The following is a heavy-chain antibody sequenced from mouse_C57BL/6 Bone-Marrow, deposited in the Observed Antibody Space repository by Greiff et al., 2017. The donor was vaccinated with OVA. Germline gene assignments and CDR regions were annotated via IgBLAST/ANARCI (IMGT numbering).Heavy chain of an antibody. V-gene: IGHV2-5*01. D-gene: IGHD1-1*01. CDR2: IWRGGST. J-gene: IGHJ2*01. CDR1: GFSLTSYG. CDR3: AKVYYYGSSYGYFDY. Sequence: QVQLQQSGPGLVQPSQSLSITCTVSGFSLTSYGVHWVRQSPGKGLEWLGVIWRGGSTDYNAAFMSRLSLTKDNSKRQVFFKINSLQADDTAIYDCAKVYYYGSSYGYFDYWGQGTTLTVSS.